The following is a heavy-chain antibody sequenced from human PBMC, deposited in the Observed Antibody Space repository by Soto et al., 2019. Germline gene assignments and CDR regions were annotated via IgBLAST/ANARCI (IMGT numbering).Heavy chain of an antibody. CDR2: TSGSGGNT. CDR1: GFTFNNYA. J-gene: IGHJ4*02. V-gene: IGHV3-23*01. CDR3: AADLPDWGAYAFDY. Sequence: SGGSLRLSCAASGFTFNNYAMNWVRQAPGKGLEWVSGTSGSGGNTYYADSVKGRFTISRDNSKNTLYLQMDSLRAEDTAVYYCAADLPDWGAYAFDYWGQGILVTVSS. D-gene: IGHD3-16*01.